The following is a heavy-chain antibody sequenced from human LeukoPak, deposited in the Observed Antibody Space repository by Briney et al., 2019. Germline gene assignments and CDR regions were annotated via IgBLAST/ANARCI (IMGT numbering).Heavy chain of an antibody. V-gene: IGHV3-11*04. Sequence: PGGSLRLSCAASGFTFSDNYMTWVRQAPGKGLEWLSYISGNGGVIQYADSVKGRFTISRDNSKNTLYLQMNSLRAEDTAVYYCARRDCSGGSCYPWGQGTLVTVSS. CDR2: ISGNGGVI. CDR1: GFTFSDNY. D-gene: IGHD2-15*01. J-gene: IGHJ5*02. CDR3: ARRDCSGGSCYP.